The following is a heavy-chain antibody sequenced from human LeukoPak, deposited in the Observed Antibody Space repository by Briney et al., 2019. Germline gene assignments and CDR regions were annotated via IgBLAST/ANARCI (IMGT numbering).Heavy chain of an antibody. CDR2: ISHIGST. D-gene: IGHD6-13*01. CDR3: ASAGLEAVGMGRHEY. Sequence: PSETLSLTCTVSGASISGHYLTWLRQPPGKGLEWIGYISHIGSTNYNPSLKSRVTISVDTSKNQFSLKLSSVTAADTAVYYCASAGLEAVGMGRHEYWGQGTLVTVSS. J-gene: IGHJ4*02. V-gene: IGHV4-59*08. CDR1: GASISGHY.